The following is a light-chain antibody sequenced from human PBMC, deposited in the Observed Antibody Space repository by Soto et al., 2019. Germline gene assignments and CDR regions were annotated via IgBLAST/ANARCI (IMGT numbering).Light chain of an antibody. V-gene: IGKV3-20*01. Sequence: ENVLTQSPGTLTLSPGERATLSCRASQSVSSSFLAWYQQKPGQAPRLLIYGTSSRATGIPDRFSGSGSGTDFTLTISGLEPEDFAVYSCQQYGSSPTSGGGTEVDI. CDR1: QSVSSSF. CDR3: QQYGSSPT. CDR2: GTS. J-gene: IGKJ4*01.